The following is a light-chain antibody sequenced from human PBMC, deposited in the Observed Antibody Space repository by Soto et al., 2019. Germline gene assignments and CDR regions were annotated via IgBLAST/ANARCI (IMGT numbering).Light chain of an antibody. CDR1: QSIGIW. CDR2: KAS. CDR3: QQYKDYSWT. Sequence: IQMTQSPSTLSASVGDRVAITCRASQSIGIWLAWYKQKPGKAPRFLIYKASSLESGVPSRFSGSGYGIEFTLAISSLQPDDFVTYYCQQYKDYSWTFGQGTKVELK. V-gene: IGKV1-5*03. J-gene: IGKJ1*01.